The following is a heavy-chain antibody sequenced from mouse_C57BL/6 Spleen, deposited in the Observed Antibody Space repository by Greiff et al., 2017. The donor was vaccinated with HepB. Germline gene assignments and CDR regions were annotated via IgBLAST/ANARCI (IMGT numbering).Heavy chain of an antibody. Sequence: VQLVESGAELVKPGASVKMSCKASGYTFTSYWITWVKQRPGQGLEWIGDIYPGSGSTNYNEKFKSKATLTVDTSSSTAYMQLSSLTSEDSAVYYCARRYDGYYGYFDVWGTGTTVTVSS. V-gene: IGHV1-55*01. CDR3: ARRYDGYYGYFDV. D-gene: IGHD2-3*01. J-gene: IGHJ1*03. CDR2: IYPGSGST. CDR1: GYTFTSYW.